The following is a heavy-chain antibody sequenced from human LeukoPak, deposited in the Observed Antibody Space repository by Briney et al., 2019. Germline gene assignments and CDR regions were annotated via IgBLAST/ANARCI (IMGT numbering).Heavy chain of an antibody. CDR1: GFTVSNNY. CDR3: AKDMKPDGLWDADY. Sequence: GGSLTLSCVVSGFTVSNNYMKWVRQAPGKGLEWVSTIYGGGSTYYADSVRGRFTISRHNSKNTLYLQMDSLRAEDTAVYYCAKDMKPDGLWDADYWGQGTLVTVSS. V-gene: IGHV3-53*04. D-gene: IGHD1-26*01. J-gene: IGHJ4*02. CDR2: IYGGGST.